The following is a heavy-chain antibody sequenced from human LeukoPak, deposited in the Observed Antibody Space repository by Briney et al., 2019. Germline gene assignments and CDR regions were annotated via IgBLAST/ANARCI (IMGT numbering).Heavy chain of an antibody. D-gene: IGHD1-1*01. J-gene: IGHJ4*02. CDR1: GGSFSGYY. CDR2: INHSGST. CDR3: ASGGYIRSSPVDY. V-gene: IGHV4-34*01. Sequence: SETLSLTCAVYGGSFSGYYWSWIRQPPGKGLEWIGVINHSGSTNYNPSLRSRVTISVDTSKNQFSLKLSSVTAADTAVYYCASGGYIRSSPVDYWGQGTLVTVSS.